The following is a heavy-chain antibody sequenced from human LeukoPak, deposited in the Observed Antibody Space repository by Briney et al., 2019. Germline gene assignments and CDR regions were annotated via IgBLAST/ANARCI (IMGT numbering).Heavy chain of an antibody. Sequence: SETLSLTCAVYGGSFSGYYWSWIRQPPGKGPEWIGEINHSGSTNYNPSLKSRVTISVDTSKNQFSLKLSSVTAADTAVYYCAREDYYDSSGYLLADNYYYGMDVWGQGTTVTVSS. CDR2: INHSGST. CDR3: AREDYYDSSGYLLADNYYYGMDV. J-gene: IGHJ6*02. D-gene: IGHD3-22*01. V-gene: IGHV4-34*01. CDR1: GGSFSGYY.